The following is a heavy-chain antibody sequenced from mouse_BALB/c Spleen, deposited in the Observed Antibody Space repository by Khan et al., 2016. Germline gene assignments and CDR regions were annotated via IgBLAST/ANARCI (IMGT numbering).Heavy chain of an antibody. CDR2: ILPRSGST. J-gene: IGHJ2*02. CDR3: ARTDRRGYFDY. Sequence: QVQLQQSGAELMKPGASVKISCKATGYTFSNYWIEWVKQRPGHGLEWIGEILPRSGSTNFNANFKGKATFTADTSSNTAYMQLSSLTSEDSAVSYCARTDRRGYFDYWGQGSSLTVSS. CDR1: GYTFSNYW. V-gene: IGHV1-9*01.